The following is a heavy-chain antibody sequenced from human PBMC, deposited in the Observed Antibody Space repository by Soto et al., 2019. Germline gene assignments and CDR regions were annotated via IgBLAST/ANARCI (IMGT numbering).Heavy chain of an antibody. V-gene: IGHV3-74*01. CDR3: SAYPFQH. CDR1: GFTFSSYW. CDR2: IDSVGTNP. J-gene: IGHJ1*01. Sequence: HPVGSLRLSCAASGFTFSSYWMHWVRQAPGKGLEWVSRIDSVGTNPFYADSVKGRSTISRDNGKNTMFLQMNSLRAEDTAVYFCSAYPFQHWGQGTRVTVSS.